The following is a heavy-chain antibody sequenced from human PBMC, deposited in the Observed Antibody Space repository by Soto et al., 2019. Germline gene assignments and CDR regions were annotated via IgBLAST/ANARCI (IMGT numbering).Heavy chain of an antibody. V-gene: IGHV1-69*13. D-gene: IGHD4-17*01. CDR1: GGTFSSYA. Sequence: ASVKVSCKASGGTFSSYAISWVRQAPGQGLEWMGGIIPIFGTANYAQKFQGRVTITADESTSTAYMELSSLRSEDTAVYYCARARRDSIYGDYPPFDYWGQGTLVTVSS. J-gene: IGHJ4*02. CDR2: IIPIFGTA. CDR3: ARARRDSIYGDYPPFDY.